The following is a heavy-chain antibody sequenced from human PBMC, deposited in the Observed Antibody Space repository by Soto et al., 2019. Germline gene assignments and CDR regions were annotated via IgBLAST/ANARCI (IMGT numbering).Heavy chain of an antibody. V-gene: IGHV3-30*03. CDR2: ISYDGSNK. D-gene: IGHD6-13*01. CDR3: ARDVAAAGLEYFQH. J-gene: IGHJ1*01. Sequence: QVQLVESGGGVVQPGRSLRLSCAASGFTFSSYGMHWVRQAPGKGLEWVAVISYDGSNKYYADSVKGRFTISRDNSKNALYLHMNSLRAEDTAVYYCARDVAAAGLEYFQHWGQGTLVTVSS. CDR1: GFTFSSYG.